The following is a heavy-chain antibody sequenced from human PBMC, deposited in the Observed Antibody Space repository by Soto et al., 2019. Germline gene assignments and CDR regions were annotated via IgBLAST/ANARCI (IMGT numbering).Heavy chain of an antibody. CDR3: ASYSGSYFPVGHDR. D-gene: IGHD1-26*01. Sequence: MQLEESGGGVVQPGTSLRLSCAASGFAFNNYGMHWVRQAPGKGLEWVANIKQDGSEIHYLESVEGRFTIFRDNARRSLYLQMNSLRAEDTAVYFCASYSGSYFPVGHDRWGQGTLVVVSS. CDR1: GFAFNNYG. CDR2: IKQDGSEI. V-gene: IGHV3-7*01. J-gene: IGHJ5*02.